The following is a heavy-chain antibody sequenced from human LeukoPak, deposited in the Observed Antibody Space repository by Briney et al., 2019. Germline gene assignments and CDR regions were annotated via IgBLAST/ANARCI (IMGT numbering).Heavy chain of an antibody. Sequence: GGSLRLSCAASGFTFSSYSMNWVRQAPGKGLEWVSYISSSSSTIYYADSVKGRFTISRDNAKNSLYLQMNSLRAEDTAVYYCARPLVGASDYWGQGTLVTVSS. CDR3: ARPLVGASDY. V-gene: IGHV3-48*04. CDR1: GFTFSSYS. J-gene: IGHJ4*02. D-gene: IGHD1-26*01. CDR2: ISSSSSTI.